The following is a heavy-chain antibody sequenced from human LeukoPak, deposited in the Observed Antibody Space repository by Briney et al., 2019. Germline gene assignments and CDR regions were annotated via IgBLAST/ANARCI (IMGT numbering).Heavy chain of an antibody. CDR3: ARPNNYAFDY. Sequence: GGSLRLSCAASGFALSASWMSWVRQVPGTGLECVAKINEDGTDKLYAPSVRGRFTISRDNAQNSLYLQMNRLRAEDTAIYYCARPNNYAFDYWGQGTLATVSS. CDR2: INEDGTDK. D-gene: IGHD3-16*01. J-gene: IGHJ4*02. V-gene: IGHV3-7*04. CDR1: GFALSASW.